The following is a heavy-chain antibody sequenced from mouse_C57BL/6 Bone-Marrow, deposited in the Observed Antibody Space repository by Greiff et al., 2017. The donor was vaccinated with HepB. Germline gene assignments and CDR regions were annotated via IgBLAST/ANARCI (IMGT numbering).Heavy chain of an antibody. V-gene: IGHV1-50*01. Sequence: VKLQQPGAELVKPGASVKLSCKASGYTFTSYWMQWVKQRPGQGLEWIGEIDPSDSYTNYNQKFKGKATLTVDTSSSTAYMQLSSLTSEDSAVYYCARRDWDVLVWYFDVWGTGTTVTVSS. J-gene: IGHJ1*03. CDR1: GYTFTSYW. D-gene: IGHD4-1*01. CDR2: IDPSDSYT. CDR3: ARRDWDVLVWYFDV.